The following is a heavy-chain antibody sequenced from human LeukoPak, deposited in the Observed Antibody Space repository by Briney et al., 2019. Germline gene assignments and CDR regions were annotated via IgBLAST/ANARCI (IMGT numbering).Heavy chain of an antibody. CDR3: ARDRFAAGAAFDI. J-gene: IGHJ3*02. V-gene: IGHV4-39*07. CDR1: GDPISSPSYF. D-gene: IGHD3-10*01. CDR2: IFYTGTT. Sequence: SETLSLTCTVSGDPISSPSYFWGWIRQPPGKGLQWIGSIFYTGTTYYNPSLKSRVTISVDTSKNQFSLKLSSVTAADTAVYYCARDRFAAGAAFDIWGQGTMVTVSS.